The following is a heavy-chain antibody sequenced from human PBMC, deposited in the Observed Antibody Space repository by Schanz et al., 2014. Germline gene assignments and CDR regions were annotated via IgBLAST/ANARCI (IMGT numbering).Heavy chain of an antibody. D-gene: IGHD3-9*01. CDR1: GYTFSSYG. CDR3: ARALGHFDILTGSYNIRWLDP. V-gene: IGHV1-18*04. Sequence: QVQLVQSGAEVKKPGASVKVSCKASGYTFSSYGISWVRQAPGQGLEWMGWISANNGNTNKAQKLQGRVTMTTDTSTSTAYMELRSLRSDDTAIYYCARALGHFDILTGSYNIRWLDPWGQGTLVTVSS. J-gene: IGHJ5*02. CDR2: ISANNGNT.